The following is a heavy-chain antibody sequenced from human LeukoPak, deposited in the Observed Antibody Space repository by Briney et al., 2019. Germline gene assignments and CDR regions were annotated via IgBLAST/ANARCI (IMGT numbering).Heavy chain of an antibody. CDR1: GDSISSYY. CDR2: IYYSGST. Sequence: PSETLSLTCTVSGDSISSYYWSWIRQPPGKGLEWIGYIYYSGSTNYNPSLKSRVTISVDTSKNQFSLKLSSVTAADTAVYYCARLWGFWYARGGDENWFDPWGQGTLVTVSS. CDR3: ARLWGFWYARGGDENWFDP. V-gene: IGHV4-59*01. J-gene: IGHJ5*02. D-gene: IGHD2-21*02.